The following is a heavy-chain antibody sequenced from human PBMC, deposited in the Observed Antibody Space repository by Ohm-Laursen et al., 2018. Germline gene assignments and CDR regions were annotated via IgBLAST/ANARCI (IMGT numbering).Heavy chain of an antibody. CDR1: GYTLTELS. Sequence: ASVKVSCKVYGYTLTELSMHWVRQAPGKGLEWMGGFDPEDGETIYAQKFQGRVTMTEDTSTDTAYMELSSLRSEDTAVYYCATVPTTVPYNWFDPWGQGTLVTVSS. J-gene: IGHJ5*02. V-gene: IGHV1-24*01. CDR3: ATVPTTVPYNWFDP. CDR2: FDPEDGET. D-gene: IGHD4-17*01.